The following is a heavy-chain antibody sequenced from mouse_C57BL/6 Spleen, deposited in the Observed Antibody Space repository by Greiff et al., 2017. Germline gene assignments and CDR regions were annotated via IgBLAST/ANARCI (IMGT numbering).Heavy chain of an antibody. D-gene: IGHD4-1*01. CDR3: ARRELGPHYFDY. Sequence: QVQLQQPGAELVKPGASVKLSCKASGYTFTSYWMQWVKQRPGQGLEWIGEIDPSDSYTNYNQKFKGKATLTVDTSSSTAYMQLSSLTSEDSAVYYCARRELGPHYFDYWGQGTTLTVSS. CDR1: GYTFTSYW. CDR2: IDPSDSYT. V-gene: IGHV1-50*01. J-gene: IGHJ2*01.